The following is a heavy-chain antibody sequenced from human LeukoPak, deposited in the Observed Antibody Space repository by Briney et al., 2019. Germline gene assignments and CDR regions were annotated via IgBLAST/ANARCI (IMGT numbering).Heavy chain of an antibody. J-gene: IGHJ6*03. CDR1: GFTFNNYG. V-gene: IGHV3-30*02. CDR3: AKDSAFYYIDV. Sequence: PGGSLRLSCAASGFTFNNYGMHWVRQAPGKGLEWVAFIRYNGNNQYYADSVKGRFTISRDNSKNTLYLQMNSLKGDDTAVYYCAKDSAFYYIDVWGKGNTVTVSS. CDR2: IRYNGNNQ. D-gene: IGHD3-10*01.